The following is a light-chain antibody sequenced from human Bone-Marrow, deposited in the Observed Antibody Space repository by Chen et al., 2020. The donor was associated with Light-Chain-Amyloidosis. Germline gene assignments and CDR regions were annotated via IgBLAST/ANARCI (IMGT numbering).Light chain of an antibody. J-gene: IGLJ2*01. Sequence: SYELTQPPSVSVSPGQTARITCSGDDLPTKYAYWYQQKPGQAPVLVIHRDTERPSGISERFSGASSGTTATLTISRVQAEDEADYHGQSADSSGTYEVIFGGGTKLTV. CDR1: DLPTKY. CDR2: RDT. CDR3: QSADSSGTYEVI. V-gene: IGLV3-25*03.